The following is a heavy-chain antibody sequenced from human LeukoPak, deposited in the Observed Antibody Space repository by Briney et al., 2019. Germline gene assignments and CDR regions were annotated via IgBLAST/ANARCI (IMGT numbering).Heavy chain of an antibody. CDR2: ISYDGSNK. Sequence: PGGSLRLSCAASGFTFSSYGMHWVRQAPGKGLEWVAVISYDGSNKYYADSVKGRFTISRDNSKNMLYLQMNSLRAEDTAAYYCAKGAPQAYCGGDCPEYFQHWGQGTLVTVSS. V-gene: IGHV3-30*18. CDR3: AKGAPQAYCGGDCPEYFQH. CDR1: GFTFSSYG. J-gene: IGHJ1*01. D-gene: IGHD2-21*02.